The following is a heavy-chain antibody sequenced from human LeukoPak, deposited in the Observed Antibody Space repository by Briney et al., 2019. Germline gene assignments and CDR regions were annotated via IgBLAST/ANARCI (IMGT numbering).Heavy chain of an antibody. CDR1: GFTFSDYY. D-gene: IGHD3-9*01. CDR3: AKDHDLTLYYDILTGYFDY. V-gene: IGHV3-11*01. CDR2: ISSSGSTT. J-gene: IGHJ4*02. Sequence: GGSLRLSCAASGFTFSDYYMSWIRQAPGKGLEWVSYISSSGSTTYYADSVKGRFTISRDNSKNTLYLQMNSLRAEDTAVYYCAKDHDLTLYYDILTGYFDYWGQGALVTVSS.